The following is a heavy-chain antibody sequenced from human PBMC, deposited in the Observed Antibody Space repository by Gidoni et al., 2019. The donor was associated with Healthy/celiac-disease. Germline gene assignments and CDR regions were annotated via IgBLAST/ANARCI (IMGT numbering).Heavy chain of an antibody. V-gene: IGHV3-33*01. CDR1: GFTFSSYG. Sequence: QVQLVESGGGVVQPGRSLRPSCAASGFTFSSYGMHWVRQAPGKGLEWVAVIWYDGSNKYYADSVKGRFTISRDNSKNTLYLQMNSLRAEDTAVYYCARDAAEMGATSDWYFDLWGRGTLVTVSS. CDR2: IWYDGSNK. J-gene: IGHJ2*01. D-gene: IGHD1-26*01. CDR3: ARDAAEMGATSDWYFDL.